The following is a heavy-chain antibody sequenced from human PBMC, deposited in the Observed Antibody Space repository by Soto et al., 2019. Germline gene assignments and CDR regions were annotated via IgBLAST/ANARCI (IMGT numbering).Heavy chain of an antibody. CDR1: GFMFSSYA. D-gene: IGHD2-2*01. CDR3: ARDGSSTSRGYYGMDV. V-gene: IGHV3-23*01. J-gene: IGHJ6*02. CDR2: ISISGGST. Sequence: EVQLLESGGGLVQPGGSLRLSCVASGFMFSSYAMSWVCQPPGKGLQWVSTISISGGSTYYADSVKSRFTISRDNSKNTLYLQMNSLRAEDTAVYYCARDGSSTSRGYYGMDVWGQGTTVTVSS.